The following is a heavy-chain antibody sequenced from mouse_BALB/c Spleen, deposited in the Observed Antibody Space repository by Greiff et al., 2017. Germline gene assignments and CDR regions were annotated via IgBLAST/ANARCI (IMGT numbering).Heavy chain of an antibody. J-gene: IGHJ4*01. CDR3: ARHEDYSAMDY. CDR1: GYTFTEYI. CDR2: FYPGSGSI. V-gene: IGHV1-62-2*01. Sequence: VQVVESGAGLVKPGASVKLSCKASGYTFTEYIIHWVKQRSGQGLEWIGWFYPGSGSIKYNEKFKDKATLTADKSSSTVYMELSRLTSEDSAVYFCARHEDYSAMDYWGQGTSVTVSS.